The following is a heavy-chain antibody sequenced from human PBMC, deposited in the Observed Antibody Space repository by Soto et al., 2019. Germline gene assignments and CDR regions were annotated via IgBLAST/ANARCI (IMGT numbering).Heavy chain of an antibody. V-gene: IGHV3-23*01. CDR2: ISSGGDNT. CDR3: VRRAQYFDGTGFHAFDI. Sequence: GGSLRLSCVASGYNFIKYAVSWVRQAPGKGLEWVSAISSGGDNTHYAGSVKGRFTITRDNSKNMLYLEMNSLTVEDTAVYYCVRRAQYFDGTGFHAFDIWGQGTRVTVSS. D-gene: IGHD3-22*01. CDR1: GYNFIKYA. J-gene: IGHJ3*02.